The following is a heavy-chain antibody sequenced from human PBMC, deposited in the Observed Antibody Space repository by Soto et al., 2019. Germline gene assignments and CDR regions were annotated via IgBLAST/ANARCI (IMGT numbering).Heavy chain of an antibody. D-gene: IGHD2-2*01. CDR2: ISGSGGST. V-gene: IGHV3-23*01. CDR3: AKDIVVVPAAMDAFDM. Sequence: EVQLLESGGGLVQPGGSLRLSCAASGFTFSSYAMSWIRQAPGKGLEWVSTISGSGGSTYYADSVKGWFTISRDNSKNMVYLQMSSLRAEDTAVYYCAKDIVVVPAAMDAFDMWVQGTMVTVSS. J-gene: IGHJ3*02. CDR1: GFTFSSYA.